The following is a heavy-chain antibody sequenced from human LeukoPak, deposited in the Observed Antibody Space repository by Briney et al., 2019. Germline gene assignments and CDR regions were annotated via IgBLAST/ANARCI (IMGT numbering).Heavy chain of an antibody. CDR2: ISAYNGNT. Sequence: ASVKVSCKASGYTFTSYGISWARQAPGQGLEWMGWISAYNGNTNYAQKLQGRVTMTTDTSTSTAYMELRSLRSDDTAVYYCARVSWGIAAAGSAFDIWGQGTMVTVSS. J-gene: IGHJ3*02. CDR1: GYTFTSYG. V-gene: IGHV1-18*01. D-gene: IGHD6-13*01. CDR3: ARVSWGIAAAGSAFDI.